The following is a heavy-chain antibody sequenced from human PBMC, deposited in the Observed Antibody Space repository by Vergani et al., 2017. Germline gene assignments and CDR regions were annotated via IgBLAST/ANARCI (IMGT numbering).Heavy chain of an antibody. CDR2: IYTSGST. D-gene: IGHD2-2*01. J-gene: IGHJ6*03. V-gene: IGHV4-4*07. CDR1: GGSISSYY. Sequence: QVQLQESGPGLVKPSETLSLTCTVSGGSISSYYWSWIRQPAGKGLEWIGRIYTSGSTNYNPSLKSRVTMSVDTSKNQFSLKLSSVTAADTAVYYCARDLYCSSTSCPVRYYYYYYMDVWGKXP. CDR3: ARDLYCSSTSCPVRYYYYYYMDV.